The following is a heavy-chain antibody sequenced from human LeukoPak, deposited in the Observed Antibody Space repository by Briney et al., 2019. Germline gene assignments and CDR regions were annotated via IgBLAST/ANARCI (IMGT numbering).Heavy chain of an antibody. CDR3: AKGGRGAYYYYYMDV. V-gene: IGHV3-23*01. CDR1: GFTFSSYA. J-gene: IGHJ6*03. CDR2: ISGSGGST. D-gene: IGHD2-15*01. Sequence: GGSLRLSCAASGFTFSSYAMSWVHQAPGKGLEWVSAISGSGGSTYYADSVKGRFTISRDNSKNTLYLQMNSLRAEDTVVYYCAKGGRGAYYYYYMDVWGKGTTVTVSS.